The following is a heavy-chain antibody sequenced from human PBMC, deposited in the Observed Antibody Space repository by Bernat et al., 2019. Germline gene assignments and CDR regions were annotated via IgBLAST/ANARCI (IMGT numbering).Heavy chain of an antibody. CDR2: IWYDGSNK. V-gene: IGHV3-33*01. J-gene: IGHJ3*02. D-gene: IGHD3-10*01. CDR1: GFTFSRYG. CDR3: ARDRDGILLWFREGSDAFDI. Sequence: QVQLVESGGGVVQPGRSLRLSCAASGFTFSRYGMHWVRPAPGKGLEWVAVIWYDGSNKYYAESGKGRFTISRDNSKNTLYLQMNSLRAEDTAVYYCARDRDGILLWFREGSDAFDIWGQGTMVTVSS.